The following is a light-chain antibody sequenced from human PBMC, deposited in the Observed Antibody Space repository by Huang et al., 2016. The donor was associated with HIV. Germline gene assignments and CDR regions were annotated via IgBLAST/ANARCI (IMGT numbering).Light chain of an antibody. CDR3: HQYNRFSPWT. CDR2: NAS. Sequence: DIQMTQSPSTLSASVGDRVTITCRASQSISSWLAWYQQKPGKAPKLLIYNASSLESGFPSRFSGSGSGTEFTLTISSLQPDDFAIYYCHQYNRFSPWTFGQGTKLEIK. J-gene: IGKJ2*02. CDR1: QSISSW. V-gene: IGKV1-5*03.